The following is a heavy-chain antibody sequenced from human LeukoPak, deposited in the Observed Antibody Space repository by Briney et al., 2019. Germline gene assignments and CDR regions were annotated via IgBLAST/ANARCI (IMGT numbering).Heavy chain of an antibody. V-gene: IGHV1-18*01. Sequence: ASVTVSRKASVYTFPNYGISGVRPAPGRGLEWMSWISAYNTNTNYAQKLQCRVTMTTGTSTSTAYMKLRSLGSDDTALYDCARIYYFDYWGQGTLVTVSS. CDR3: ARIYYFDY. CDR2: ISAYNTNT. J-gene: IGHJ4*02. CDR1: VYTFPNYG.